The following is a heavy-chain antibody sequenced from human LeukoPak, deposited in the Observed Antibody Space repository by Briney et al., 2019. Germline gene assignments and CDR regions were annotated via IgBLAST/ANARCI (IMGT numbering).Heavy chain of an antibody. V-gene: IGHV3-21*01. CDR3: ARDLSAMVRGGAFDI. D-gene: IGHD3-10*01. CDR1: GFTFSSYS. Sequence: PGGSLRLSCAASGFTFSSYSMNWVRQAPGKGLEWVSSISGRGSYIYHADSVKGRFTISRDNAKNSLYLQMNSLRAEDTAVYYCARDLSAMVRGGAFDIWGQGTMVTVSS. J-gene: IGHJ3*02. CDR2: ISGRGSYI.